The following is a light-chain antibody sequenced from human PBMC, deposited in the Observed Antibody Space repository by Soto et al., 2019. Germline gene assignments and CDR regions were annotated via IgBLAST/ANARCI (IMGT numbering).Light chain of an antibody. CDR2: AAS. V-gene: IGKV1-17*01. Sequence: DTQMTQFPSSLSSSVGDRITITCGASQCIRYDLAWYQQKPGKAPKRLIYAASSLQSGVPSRFSGSGSGTELNLAISSLQPEEFAPFYRLQHSDYPVTFGQGTKVEIK. CDR3: LQHSDYPVT. J-gene: IGKJ1*01. CDR1: QCIRYD.